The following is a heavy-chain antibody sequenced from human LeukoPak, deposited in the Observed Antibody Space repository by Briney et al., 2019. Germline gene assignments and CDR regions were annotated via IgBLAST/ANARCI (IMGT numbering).Heavy chain of an antibody. CDR1: GGTFSSYA. J-gene: IGHJ4*02. V-gene: IGHV1-69*04. CDR3: ARDPGTAMEPFDY. CDR2: IIPILGIA. D-gene: IGHD5-18*01. Sequence: SVKVSFKASGGTFSSYAISWVRQAPGQGLEWMGRIIPILGIANYAQKFQGRVTITADKSTSTAYMELSSLRSDDTAVYYCARDPGTAMEPFDYWGQGTLVTVSS.